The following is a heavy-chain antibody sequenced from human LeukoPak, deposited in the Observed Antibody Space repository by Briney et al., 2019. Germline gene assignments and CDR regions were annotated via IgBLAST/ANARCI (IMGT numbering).Heavy chain of an antibody. V-gene: IGHV3-23*01. CDR1: GFTFSSYA. CDR2: ISGSGGST. CDR3: ARGDSSNSWYHFDY. D-gene: IGHD6-13*01. J-gene: IGHJ4*02. Sequence: GGSLRLSCAASGFTFSSYAMSWVRQAPGKGLEWVSAISGSGGSTYYADSVKGRFTISRDNSKNTLYLQMNSLRAEDTAVYYCARGDSSNSWYHFDYWGQGALVTVSS.